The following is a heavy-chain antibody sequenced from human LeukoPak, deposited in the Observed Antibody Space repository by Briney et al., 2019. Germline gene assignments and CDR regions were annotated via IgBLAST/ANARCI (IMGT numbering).Heavy chain of an antibody. CDR1: GFTFSSYA. J-gene: IGHJ4*02. V-gene: IGHV3-23*01. Sequence: GGSLRLSCAASGFTFSSYAMSWVRQAPGKGLEWVSAISGSGGSTYYADSVKGRFTISRDNSKNTLYLQMNSLRAEDTAVYYCVRGEGGIAAAGTDCWGQGTLVTVSS. CDR2: ISGSGGST. D-gene: IGHD6-13*01. CDR3: VRGEGGIAAAGTDC.